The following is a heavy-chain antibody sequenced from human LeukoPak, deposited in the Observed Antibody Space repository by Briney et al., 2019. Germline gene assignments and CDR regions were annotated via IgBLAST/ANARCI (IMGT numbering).Heavy chain of an antibody. J-gene: IGHJ3*02. V-gene: IGHV5-51*01. CDR3: ARPRIAAARDAFDI. CDR1: GYSFSIYW. D-gene: IGHD6-13*01. CDR2: IYPGDPDT. Sequence: GESLKISCKGSGYSFSIYWIGWVRQMPGKGLEWMGIIYPGDPDTRYSPSFQGQVTISADKSISTAYLQWSSLKASDTAMYYRARPRIAAARDAFDIWGQGTMVTVSS.